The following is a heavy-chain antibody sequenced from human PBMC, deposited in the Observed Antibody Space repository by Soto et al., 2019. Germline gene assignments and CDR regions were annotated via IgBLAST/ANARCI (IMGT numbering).Heavy chain of an antibody. CDR2: IYPGDSDT. Sequence: GESLKISCKGFGYSFTSYWIGWVRQMPGKGLEWMGIIYPGDSDTRYSPSFQGQVTISADKSITTAYLQWSSLKASDTAMYYCARQGSGWGDYYYGMDVRGQGTTVTVSS. D-gene: IGHD6-19*01. V-gene: IGHV5-51*01. CDR1: GYSFTSYW. CDR3: ARQGSGWGDYYYGMDV. J-gene: IGHJ6*02.